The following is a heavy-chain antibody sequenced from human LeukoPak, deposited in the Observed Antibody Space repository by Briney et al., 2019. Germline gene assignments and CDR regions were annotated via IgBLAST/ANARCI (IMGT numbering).Heavy chain of an antibody. J-gene: IGHJ4*02. CDR1: GGSFSGYY. D-gene: IGHD6-13*01. Sequence: SETLSLTCAVYGGSFSGYYWSWIRQPPGKGLEWIGEINHSGSTNYNPSLKSRVTISVDTSKNQFSLKLSSVTAADTAVYYCARDVFAGIAAAGYFDYWGQGTLVTVSS. CDR3: ARDVFAGIAAAGYFDY. V-gene: IGHV4-34*01. CDR2: INHSGST.